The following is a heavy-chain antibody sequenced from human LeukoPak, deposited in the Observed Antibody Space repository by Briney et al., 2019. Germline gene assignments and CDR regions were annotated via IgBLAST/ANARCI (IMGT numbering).Heavy chain of an antibody. Sequence: ASVKVSCKASGYTFTGYYMHWVRQAPGQGLEWMGWINPNSGGTNYAQKFQGRVTMTRDTSISTAYMELSRLRSDDTAVYYCARGVYYGSGGNWFDPWGQGTLVTVSS. CDR2: INPNSGGT. V-gene: IGHV1-2*02. D-gene: IGHD3-10*01. CDR3: ARGVYYGSGGNWFDP. J-gene: IGHJ5*02. CDR1: GYTFTGYY.